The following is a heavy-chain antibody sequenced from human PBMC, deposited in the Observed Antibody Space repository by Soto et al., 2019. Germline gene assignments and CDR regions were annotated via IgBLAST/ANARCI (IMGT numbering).Heavy chain of an antibody. CDR2: ISGSGHST. CDR1: GFTFSSYA. D-gene: IGHD3-9*01. J-gene: IGHJ5*02. V-gene: IGHV3-23*01. CDR3: AKDKYDILTGYSIPNWFDP. Sequence: GGSLRLSCAVSGFTFSSYAMTWVRQAPGKGLEWVSGISGSGHSTYHADSVKGRFTISRDNSNNTLYLQMNSLRAEDTAVYYCAKDKYDILTGYSIPNWFDPWGQGTLVTVSS.